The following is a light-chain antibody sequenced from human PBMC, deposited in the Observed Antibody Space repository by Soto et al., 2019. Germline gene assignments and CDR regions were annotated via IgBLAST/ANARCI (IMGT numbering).Light chain of an antibody. CDR1: QAISSW. CDR2: KAS. J-gene: IGKJ1*01. V-gene: IGKV1-5*03. Sequence: IQMTQSPSTLSGSVGDRVTITCRASQAISSWLAWYQQKPGKAPKLLIYKASTLKSGVPSRFSGSGSGTEFTLTISSLQPDDFATYYCQHYNSYLDAYGQRTKV. CDR3: QHYNSYLDA.